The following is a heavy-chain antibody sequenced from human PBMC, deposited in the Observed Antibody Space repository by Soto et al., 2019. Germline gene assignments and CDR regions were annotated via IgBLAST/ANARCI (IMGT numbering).Heavy chain of an antibody. CDR2: ISSSSSYI. Sequence: GSLRLSCAASGFTFSSYSMNWVRQAPGKGLEWVSSISSSSSYIYYADSVKGRFTISRDNAKNSLYLQMNSLRAEDTAVYYCARGPDYDILTGNDAFDIWGQGTMVTVSS. J-gene: IGHJ3*02. CDR1: GFTFSSYS. D-gene: IGHD3-9*01. CDR3: ARGPDYDILTGNDAFDI. V-gene: IGHV3-21*01.